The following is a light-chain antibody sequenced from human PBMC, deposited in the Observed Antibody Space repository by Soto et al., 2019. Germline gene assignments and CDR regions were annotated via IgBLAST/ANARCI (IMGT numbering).Light chain of an antibody. CDR3: AAWDDSLSSLL. CDR1: RSNIGSNY. Sequence: QSVLTQPPSASGTPGQRVTISCSGSRSNIGSNYVYWYQQLPGTAPKLLIYRNDQRPSGVPDRFSGSKSGTSASLAISGLRSEDEVDYYCAAWDDSLSSLLFGGGTKLTVL. J-gene: IGLJ2*01. V-gene: IGLV1-47*01. CDR2: RND.